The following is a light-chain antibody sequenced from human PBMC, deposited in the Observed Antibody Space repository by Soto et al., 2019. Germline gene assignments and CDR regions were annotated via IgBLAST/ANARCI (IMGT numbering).Light chain of an antibody. CDR2: EVS. CDR1: SSDVGGYNY. Sequence: QSALTQPPSASGSPGQSVTISCTGTSSDVGGYNYVSWYQQHPGKAPKLMISEVSKRPSGVPDRFSGSKSGNTASLTVSGLQVEDEADYYCSSFAGNNNLVFGGGSKGTVL. J-gene: IGLJ2*01. CDR3: SSFAGNNNLV. V-gene: IGLV2-8*01.